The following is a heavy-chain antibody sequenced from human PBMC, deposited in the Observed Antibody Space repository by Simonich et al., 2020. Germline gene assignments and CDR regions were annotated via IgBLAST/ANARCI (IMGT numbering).Heavy chain of an antibody. CDR1: GFTFSNYG. Sequence: QVQLVESGGGVVQPGRSLRLSCAASGFTFSNYGMHWVRQAPGKGLEWVAVIWYDGSNKYDADSVKGRFTIPRDNSRNTLSLQVNSLRAEEPAVYYGARDRYCSGGSCYYFDYWGQGTLVTVSS. D-gene: IGHD2-15*01. J-gene: IGHJ4*02. V-gene: IGHV3-33*01. CDR3: ARDRYCSGGSCYYFDY. CDR2: IWYDGSNK.